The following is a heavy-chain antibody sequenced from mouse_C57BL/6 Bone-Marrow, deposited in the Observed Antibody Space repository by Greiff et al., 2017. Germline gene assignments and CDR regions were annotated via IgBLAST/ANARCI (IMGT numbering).Heavy chain of an antibody. D-gene: IGHD4-1*02. CDR3: ARYNCDWYFDV. V-gene: IGHV7-3*01. CDR1: GFTFTDYY. Sequence: EVQLVESGGGLVQPGGSLSLSCAASGFTFTDYYMSWVRQPPGKALEWLGFIRNKANGYTTEYSASVKGRFTISRDNSQSILYIQMNALRAEDSATYYCARYNCDWYFDVWGTGTTVTVSS. CDR2: IRNKANGYTT. J-gene: IGHJ1*03.